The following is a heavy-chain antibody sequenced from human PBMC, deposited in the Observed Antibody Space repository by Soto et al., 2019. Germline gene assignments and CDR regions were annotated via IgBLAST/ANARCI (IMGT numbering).Heavy chain of an antibody. J-gene: IGHJ4*02. V-gene: IGHV4-30-4*01. CDR3: ATESGSTYGYFDH. Sequence: SETLSLTCTVSGGSVTSDEDYWTWIRQSPGKGLEWIGYISNSGSTGYNPSLKTRLSMSVDRSKNQFTLRLTSVTAADAAVYFCATESGSTYGYFDHWGQGTQVTVSS. CDR1: GGSVTSDEDY. CDR2: ISNSGST. D-gene: IGHD5-18*01.